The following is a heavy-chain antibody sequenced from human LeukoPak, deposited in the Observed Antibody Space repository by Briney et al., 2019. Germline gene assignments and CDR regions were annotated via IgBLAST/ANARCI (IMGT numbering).Heavy chain of an antibody. V-gene: IGHV3-11*06. Sequence: GGSLRLSCAASGFTFSDYYMSWIRQAPGKGLEWVSYISSSSSYTNYADSVKGRFTISRDNAKNSLYLQMNSLRAEDTAVYYCARGADAYDILTGNPFDYGGQGTLVTVSS. CDR2: ISSSSSYT. CDR1: GFTFSDYY. D-gene: IGHD3-9*01. CDR3: ARGADAYDILTGNPFDY. J-gene: IGHJ4*02.